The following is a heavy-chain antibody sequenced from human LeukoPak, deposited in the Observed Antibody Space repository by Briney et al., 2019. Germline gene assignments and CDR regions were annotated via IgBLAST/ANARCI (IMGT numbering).Heavy chain of an antibody. CDR3: ATYRQVLLPFES. D-gene: IGHD2-8*02. CDR1: GFTFSDYY. J-gene: IGHJ4*02. CDR2: ISSSGSTI. Sequence: PGGSLRLSCAASGFTFSDYYMSWIRQALGKGLEWVSYISSSGSTIYYADSVKGGFTISRDNAKNSLYLQMNSLRAEDTAIYYCATYRQVLLPFESWGQGTLVTVSS. V-gene: IGHV3-11*01.